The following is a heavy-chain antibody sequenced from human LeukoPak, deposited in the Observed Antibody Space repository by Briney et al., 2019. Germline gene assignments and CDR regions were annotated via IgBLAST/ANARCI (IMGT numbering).Heavy chain of an antibody. J-gene: IGHJ4*02. D-gene: IGHD3-22*01. CDR1: GLIFSSYE. Sequence: GGSLRLSCAASGLIFSSYELNWVRQAPGKGLERVSYSSGRGVTTHYADSVKGRFTTSRDNAKNSLYLHMNSLRAEDTSVYYCARAVDPHYYDTSGFDSWGQGTLVTVSS. CDR3: ARAVDPHYYDTSGFDS. CDR2: SSGRGVTT. V-gene: IGHV3-48*03.